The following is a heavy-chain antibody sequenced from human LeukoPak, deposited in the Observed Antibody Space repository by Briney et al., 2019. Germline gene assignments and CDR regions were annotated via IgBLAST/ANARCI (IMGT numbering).Heavy chain of an antibody. CDR2: IYYSGST. D-gene: IGHD1-26*01. J-gene: IGHJ5*02. Sequence: SQTLSLTCTVSGGSISSGDYYWSWIRQPPGKGLEWIGYIYYSGSTYYNPSLKSRVTISVDTSKNQFSLKLSSVTAADTAVYYCARDSREWELPSTFDPWGQGTLVTVSS. CDR3: ARDSREWELPSTFDP. CDR1: GGSISSGDYY. V-gene: IGHV4-30-4*01.